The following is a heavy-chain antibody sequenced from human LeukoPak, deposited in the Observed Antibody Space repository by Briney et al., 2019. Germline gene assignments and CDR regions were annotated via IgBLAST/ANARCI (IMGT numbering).Heavy chain of an antibody. CDR2: IKEDGSEK. CDR1: GLNFSSRW. CDR3: ARDSGWWRFDF. Sequence: GGSLRLSCAASGLNFSSRWMNWVRQAPGQGLEWVASIKEDGSEKHYVDSVRGRFTISRDNGKNSLYLQMNSLRAEDTAVYYCARDSGWWRFDFWGQGTLVTVSS. D-gene: IGHD6-13*01. V-gene: IGHV3-7*03. J-gene: IGHJ4*02.